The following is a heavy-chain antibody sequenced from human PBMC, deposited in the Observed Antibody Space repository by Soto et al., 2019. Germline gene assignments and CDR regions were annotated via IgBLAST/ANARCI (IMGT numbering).Heavy chain of an antibody. CDR2: INAGNGNT. V-gene: IGHV1-3*05. J-gene: IGHJ4*02. D-gene: IGHD3-22*01. Sequence: QVQLVQSGAEEKKPGASVKVSCKASGYTFTSYDMHWVRQATGQRLEWMGWINAGNGNTKYSQKFQGRVTITRDTSASTAYMELSSVRSEDTAVYYCVHSSGYYSFDYWGQVTLVTVS. CDR1: GYTFTSYD. CDR3: VHSSGYYSFDY.